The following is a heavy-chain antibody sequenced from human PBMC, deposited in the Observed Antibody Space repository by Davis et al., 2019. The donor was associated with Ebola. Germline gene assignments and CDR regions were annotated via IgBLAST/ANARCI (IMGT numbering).Heavy chain of an antibody. CDR3: ARQAVAGTDAFDI. V-gene: IGHV5-51*01. D-gene: IGHD6-19*01. Sequence: GESLKISCKGSGYSFTIYWIGWVRQMPGKGLEWMGIIYPGDSDTRYSPSFQGQVTISADKSISTAYLQWSSLKASDTGKYYCARQAVAGTDAFDIWGQGTMVTVSS. J-gene: IGHJ3*02. CDR1: GYSFTIYW. CDR2: IYPGDSDT.